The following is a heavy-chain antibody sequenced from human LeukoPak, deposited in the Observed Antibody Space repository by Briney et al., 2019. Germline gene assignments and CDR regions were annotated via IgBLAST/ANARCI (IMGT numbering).Heavy chain of an antibody. V-gene: IGHV3-48*03. D-gene: IGHD2-21*01. CDR2: ISGSGSTI. CDR3: AVITHGY. CDR1: GFTFSTYQ. Sequence: GGSLRLSCAASGFTFSTYQMNWVRQAPGRGLEWVSYISGSGSTIDYADSVKGRFTISRDNAKNSLYLQMNSLRAEDTAVYYCAVITHGYWGQGTLVTVSS. J-gene: IGHJ4*02.